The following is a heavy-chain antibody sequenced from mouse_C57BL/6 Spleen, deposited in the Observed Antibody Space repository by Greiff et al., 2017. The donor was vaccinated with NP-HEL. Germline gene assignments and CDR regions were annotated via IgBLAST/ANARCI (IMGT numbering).Heavy chain of an antibody. V-gene: IGHV1-69*01. J-gene: IGHJ4*01. CDR1: GYTFTSYW. Sequence: QVQLQQSGAELVMPGASVKLSCKASGYTFTSYWMHWVKQRPGQGLEWIGELGPSDSSTNYNQKFKGKSTLTVDKSSSTAYMQLSSLTSEDSAVYYCARSLYYAMDYWGQGTSVTVSS. CDR3: ARSLYYAMDY. CDR2: LGPSDSST.